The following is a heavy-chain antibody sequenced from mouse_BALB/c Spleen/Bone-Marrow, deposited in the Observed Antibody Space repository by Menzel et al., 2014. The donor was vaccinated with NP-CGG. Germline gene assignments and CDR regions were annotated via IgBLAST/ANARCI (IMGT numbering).Heavy chain of an antibody. CDR2: INPDSSTI. Sequence: EVKLLESGGGLVQPGGSLKLSCAASGFDFSRYWMSWVRQAPGRGLEWIGEINPDSSTINYTPSLKDKFIISRDNAKNTLSLQMSKVRSEDTALYYCARLGYYGSSDYWGQGTTLTVSS. CDR3: ARLGYYGSSDY. D-gene: IGHD1-1*01. CDR1: GFDFSRYW. J-gene: IGHJ2*01. V-gene: IGHV4-1*02.